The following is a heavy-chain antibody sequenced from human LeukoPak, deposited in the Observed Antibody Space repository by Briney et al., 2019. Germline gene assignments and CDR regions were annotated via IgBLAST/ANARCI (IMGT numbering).Heavy chain of an antibody. CDR3: ARDSRVSGSGYYNY. CDR1: GGTSSSYA. D-gene: IGHD3-22*01. CDR2: IIPIFGTA. J-gene: IGHJ4*02. Sequence: ASVKVSCKASGGTSSSYAISWVRQAPGQGLEWMGGIIPIFGTANYAQKFQGRVTITTDESTSTAYMELSSLRSEDTAVYYCARDSRVSGSGYYNYWGQGTLVTVSS. V-gene: IGHV1-69*05.